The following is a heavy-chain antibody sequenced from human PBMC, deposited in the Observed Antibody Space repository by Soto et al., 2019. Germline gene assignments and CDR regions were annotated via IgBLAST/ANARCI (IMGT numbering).Heavy chain of an antibody. CDR2: IIPILTTP. D-gene: IGHD2-8*02. CDR1: GGTLSIYG. J-gene: IGHJ6*02. CDR3: ATSVGIAPTGEDGMDF. V-gene: IGHV1-69*01. Sequence: ASVKVSCEASGGTLSIYGCSCVRQAPGQGPEWIGGIIPILTTPNYAQKFDGRVTIVADESTTTVYMELSSLKSEDTAVYYCATSVGIAPTGEDGMDFWGQGTSVTVSS.